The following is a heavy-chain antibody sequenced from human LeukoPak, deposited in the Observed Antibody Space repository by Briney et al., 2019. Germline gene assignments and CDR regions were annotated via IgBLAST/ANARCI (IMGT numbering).Heavy chain of an antibody. CDR1: GYGFTTCW. J-gene: IGHJ4*02. V-gene: IGHV5-51*01. Sequence: GESLKISCKGSGYGFTTCWIGWVRQMPGKGLEWMGVINPGNSDTRYSPSFQGQVTISADKSITTAYLQWSSLKASDTAMYYCARLRWAAGDGYYFDYWGQGTLVTVSS. CDR2: INPGNSDT. D-gene: IGHD6-13*01. CDR3: ARLRWAAGDGYYFDY.